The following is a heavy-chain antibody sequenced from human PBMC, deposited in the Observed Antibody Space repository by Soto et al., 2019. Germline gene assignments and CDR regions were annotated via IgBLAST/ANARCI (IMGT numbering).Heavy chain of an antibody. CDR2: ISDDGSQK. D-gene: IGHD6-19*01. Sequence: LRLSCAASGFTFRTYGMHWVRQAPGKGLEWVAFISDDGSQKYYGDSVKGRFTISRDNSKNTLSLRMISLRTEDTSVYYCAKEAPGGWHFFDTWGQGTLVTVSS. CDR1: GFTFRTYG. V-gene: IGHV3-30*18. CDR3: AKEAPGGWHFFDT. J-gene: IGHJ4*02.